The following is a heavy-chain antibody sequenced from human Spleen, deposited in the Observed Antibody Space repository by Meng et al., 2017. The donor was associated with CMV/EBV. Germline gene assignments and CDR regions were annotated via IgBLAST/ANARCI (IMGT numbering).Heavy chain of an antibody. Sequence: ASVKVSCKASGYTFTGYYIQWVRQAPGQGLEWMGGINPNSGGTNLVQKFKGRVTISRDTSINIAYMELSRLRSDDTAVYYCAKLPRIVVDGLFDPWGQGTLVTVSS. CDR1: GYTFTGYY. V-gene: IGHV1-2*02. J-gene: IGHJ5*02. CDR3: AKLPRIVVDGLFDP. CDR2: INPNSGGT. D-gene: IGHD1-26*01.